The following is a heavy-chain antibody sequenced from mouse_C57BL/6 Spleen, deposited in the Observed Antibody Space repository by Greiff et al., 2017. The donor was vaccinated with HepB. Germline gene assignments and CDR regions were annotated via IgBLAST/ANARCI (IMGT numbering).Heavy chain of an antibody. V-gene: IGHV1-80*01. Sequence: VQLQQSGAELVKPGASVKISCKASGYAFSSYWMNWVKQRPGKGLEWIGQIYPGDGDTNYNGKFKGKATLTADKSSSTAYMQLSSLTSEDSAVYFCAREDSSGYPFAYWGQGTLVTVSA. CDR2: IYPGDGDT. CDR3: AREDSSGYPFAY. CDR1: GYAFSSYW. D-gene: IGHD3-2*02. J-gene: IGHJ3*01.